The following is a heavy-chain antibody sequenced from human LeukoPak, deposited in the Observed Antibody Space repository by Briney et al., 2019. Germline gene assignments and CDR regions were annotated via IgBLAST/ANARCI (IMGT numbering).Heavy chain of an antibody. CDR3: ARDWRGAAVNWFDP. D-gene: IGHD6-13*01. J-gene: IGHJ5*02. CDR1: GYTFTSYG. Sequence: ASVNVSCKASGYTFTSYGISWVRQAPGQGLEWMGWISAYNGNTNYAQKLQGRVTMTTDTSTSTAYMELRSLRSDDTAVYYCARDWRGAAVNWFDPWGQGTLVTVSS. V-gene: IGHV1-18*01. CDR2: ISAYNGNT.